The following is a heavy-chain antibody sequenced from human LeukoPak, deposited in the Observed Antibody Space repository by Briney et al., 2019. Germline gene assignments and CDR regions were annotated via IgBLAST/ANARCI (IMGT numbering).Heavy chain of an antibody. D-gene: IGHD7-27*01. CDR3: ARDYWGSLHY. CDR2: ISSDGSNT. J-gene: IGHJ4*02. V-gene: IGHV3-74*01. Sequence: GGSLRLSCAASGFTFTNYWMHWVRQAPGKGLVWVSRISSDGSNTSYADSVKGRFTISRDNAKNTLYLQMNSLRAEDTAVYYCARDYWGSLHYWGQGSLVTVSS. CDR1: GFTFTNYW.